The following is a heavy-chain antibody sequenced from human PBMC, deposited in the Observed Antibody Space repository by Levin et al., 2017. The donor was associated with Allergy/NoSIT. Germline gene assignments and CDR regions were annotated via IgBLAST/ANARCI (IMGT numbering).Heavy chain of an antibody. V-gene: IGHV1-69*06. CDR3: ARAKYCSGGSCYHGFDY. J-gene: IGHJ4*02. Sequence: ASVKVSCKASGGTFSSYAISWVRQAPGQGLEWMGGIIPIFGTANYAQKFQGRVTITADKSTSTAYMELSSLRSEDTAVYYCARAKYCSGGSCYHGFDYWGQGTLVTVSS. D-gene: IGHD2-15*01. CDR2: IIPIFGTA. CDR1: GGTFSSYA.